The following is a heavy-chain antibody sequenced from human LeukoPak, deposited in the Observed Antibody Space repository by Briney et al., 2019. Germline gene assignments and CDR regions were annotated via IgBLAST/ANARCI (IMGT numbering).Heavy chain of an antibody. J-gene: IGHJ5*02. CDR2: IYSGGST. Sequence: GGSLRLSCAASGFTVSSNYMSWVRQAPGKGLEWVSVIYSGGSTYYVDSVKGRFTISRDNSKNTLYLQMNSLRAEDTAVYYCARRQITMVRGVIGYNWFDPWGQGTLVTVSS. CDR1: GFTVSSNY. CDR3: ARRQITMVRGVIGYNWFDP. D-gene: IGHD3-10*01. V-gene: IGHV3-66*01.